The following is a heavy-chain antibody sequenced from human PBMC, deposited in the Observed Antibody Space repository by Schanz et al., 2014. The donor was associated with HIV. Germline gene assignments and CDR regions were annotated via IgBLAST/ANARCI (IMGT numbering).Heavy chain of an antibody. V-gene: IGHV3-30*18. CDR3: AKEEQQLGGVGGYHFDY. J-gene: IGHJ4*02. Sequence: QVQLVESGGGVVQPGRSLRLSCAASGFTFSSYGMHWVRQAPGKGLEWVAVISYDGRNKYYADSVKGRFTISRDISKNTLYLQMNSLRAEDTAVYYCAKEEQQLGGVGGYHFDYWGQGTLVTVSS. D-gene: IGHD6-13*01. CDR1: GFTFSSYG. CDR2: ISYDGRNK.